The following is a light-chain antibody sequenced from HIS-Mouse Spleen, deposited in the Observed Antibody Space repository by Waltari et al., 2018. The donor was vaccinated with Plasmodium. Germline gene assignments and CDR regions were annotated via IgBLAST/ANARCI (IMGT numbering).Light chain of an antibody. V-gene: IGLV3-21*02. Sequence: SYVLTQPPSVSVAPGQTARITCGGNNIGSKSVHWYQQKPGQAPVLVVYDDSDRPSGIPGRFSGSNSGNTATLTISMVEAGDEADYYCQVWDSSSDHPVFGGGTKLTVL. CDR3: QVWDSSSDHPV. CDR1: NIGSKS. CDR2: DDS. J-gene: IGLJ2*01.